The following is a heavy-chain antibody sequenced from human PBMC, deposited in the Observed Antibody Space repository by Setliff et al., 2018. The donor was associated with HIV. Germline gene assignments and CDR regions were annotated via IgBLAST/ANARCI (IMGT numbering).Heavy chain of an antibody. Sequence: PSETLSLTCTVSGVSVSSGGYYWSWIRQHPGKGLEWIGYVYYTGTSYFNPSLKSRITISVDTSKNHFSLKLGFVTAADTVVYYCARGESTTWDLAEYFQHWGHGTLVTVSS. D-gene: IGHD2-2*01. J-gene: IGHJ1*01. CDR1: GVSVSSGGYY. CDR3: ARGESTTWDLAEYFQH. CDR2: VYYTGTS. V-gene: IGHV4-31*03.